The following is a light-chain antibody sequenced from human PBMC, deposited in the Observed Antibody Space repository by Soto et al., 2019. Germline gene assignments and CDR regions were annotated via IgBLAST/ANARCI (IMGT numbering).Light chain of an antibody. CDR2: AAS. Sequence: DIQMTPSPSSLSASVGDRVTITCRASQSISSYLNWYPQKPGKAPKLLIYAASSLQSGVPSRFSGSGSGTDFTLTISSLQPEDFATYYCQQSYSTPPITFGQGTRLEN. CDR3: QQSYSTPPIT. V-gene: IGKV1-39*01. CDR1: QSISSY. J-gene: IGKJ5*01.